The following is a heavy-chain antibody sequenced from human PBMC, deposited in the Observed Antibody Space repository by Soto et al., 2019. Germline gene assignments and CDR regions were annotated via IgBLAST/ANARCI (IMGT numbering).Heavy chain of an antibody. CDR1: GGSFSSGDYY. J-gene: IGHJ3*01. CDR3: VRGDPGACSSTSCSDAFDL. V-gene: IGHV4-30-4*01. Sequence: QVQLHESGPGLVKPSQTLSLTCTVSGGSFSSGDYYWNWIRQPPGKGLEWIGSIYYSGSTYYSPSLKSRVAISVVTSKNQFSLKLTSVTAADTAVYYCVRGDPGACSSTSCSDAFDLWGRGTMVAVSS. D-gene: IGHD2-2*01. CDR2: IYYSGST.